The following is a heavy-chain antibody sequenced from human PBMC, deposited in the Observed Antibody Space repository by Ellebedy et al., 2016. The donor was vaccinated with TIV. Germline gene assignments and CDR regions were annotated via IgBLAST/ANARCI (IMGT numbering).Heavy chain of an antibody. D-gene: IGHD4/OR15-4a*01. J-gene: IGHJ3*01. V-gene: IGHV1-18*01. CDR2: VSGYNGNT. CDR1: GYTFTSFG. CDR3: AKAGGGVPV. Sequence: ASVKVSCXASGYTFTSFGFSWVRQAPGQGLEWMGRVSGYNGNTNYAQKLQGRVTMTTDTSTSTAYMELRSLRSDDTAVYFCAKAGGGVPVWGQGTMVTVSS.